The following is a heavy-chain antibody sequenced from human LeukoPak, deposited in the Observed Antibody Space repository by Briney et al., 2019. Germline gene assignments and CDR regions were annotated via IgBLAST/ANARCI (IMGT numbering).Heavy chain of an antibody. CDR1: GYTLTELS. D-gene: IGHD2-21*02. Sequence: GASVKVSCKVSGYTLTELSMHWVRQAPGKGLEWMGGFDPEDGETIYAQKFQGRVIMAEDTSTDTAYMELSSLRSEDTAVYYCATPRGDFDYYFDYWGQGTLVTVSS. CDR3: ATPRGDFDYYFDY. CDR2: FDPEDGET. V-gene: IGHV1-24*01. J-gene: IGHJ4*02.